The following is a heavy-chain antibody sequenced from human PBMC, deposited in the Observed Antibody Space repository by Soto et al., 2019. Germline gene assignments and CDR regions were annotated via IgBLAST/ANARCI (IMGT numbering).Heavy chain of an antibody. CDR2: VSAGGDMT. CDR3: ARGDRGGSGSPASYYYSGLDV. V-gene: IGHV3-23*01. J-gene: IGHJ6*02. D-gene: IGHD3-10*01. Sequence: GGSLRLSCAASGFTFSSYAMSWVRQAPGKGLEWVSSVSAGGDMTYYSDSVKGRFTISRDNSNNALFLQMNSLRIEDAALYYCARGDRGGSGSPASYYYSGLDVWGQGTTVTVSS. CDR1: GFTFSSYA.